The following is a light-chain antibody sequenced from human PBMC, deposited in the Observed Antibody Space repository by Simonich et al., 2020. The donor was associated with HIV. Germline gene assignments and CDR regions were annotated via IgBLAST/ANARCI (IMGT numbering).Light chain of an antibody. Sequence: EIVMTQSPATLSVSPGERATLSCRASQSVSSNLAWYQQRPGQAPRLLIYGASTRATGIPARFSGSGSGTELTLTISSMQSEDFALYYCQQYNNWPPAPMYTFGQGTKLEIK. V-gene: IGKV3-15*01. CDR2: GAS. CDR3: QQYNNWPPAPMYT. J-gene: IGKJ2*01. CDR1: QSVSSN.